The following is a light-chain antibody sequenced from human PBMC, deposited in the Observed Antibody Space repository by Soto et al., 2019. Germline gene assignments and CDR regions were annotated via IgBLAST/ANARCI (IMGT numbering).Light chain of an antibody. V-gene: IGKV3D-15*01. J-gene: IGKJ5*01. Sequence: EIVMTQSPATLSVSPGERATLSCRASQSVSSNLAWYQQKPGQAPRLLIYGASTRYTGIPARFSGSGSGTEFTLLISSLQSQDFAVNYCQQYNNWPITFGQGTRLEMK. CDR2: GAS. CDR3: QQYNNWPIT. CDR1: QSVSSN.